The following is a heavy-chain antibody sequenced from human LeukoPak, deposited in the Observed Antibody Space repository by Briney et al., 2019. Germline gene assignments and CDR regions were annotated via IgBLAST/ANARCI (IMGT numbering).Heavy chain of an antibody. J-gene: IGHJ5*02. CDR2: ISNGKT. V-gene: IGHV3-23*01. D-gene: IGHD2-15*01. Sequence: GGSLRLSCAASGFPFSSHAMSWVRQPPGKGLEWVAAISNGKTYYADSVRGRFAISSDDSTNTVYLHMNSLRDADTALYHCVREAGYCAPVCVKTNWFDPWGQGTLVTVSS. CDR3: VREAGYCAPVCVKTNWFDP. CDR1: GFPFSSHA.